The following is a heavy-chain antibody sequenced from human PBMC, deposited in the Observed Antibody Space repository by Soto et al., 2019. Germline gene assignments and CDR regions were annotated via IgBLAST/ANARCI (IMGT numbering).Heavy chain of an antibody. Sequence: QVPLVESGGGVVQPGRSLRLSCAASGFTFSSYGMHWVRQAPGKGLEWVAVISYDGSNKYYADSVKGRFTISRDNSKNTLYLQMNSLRAEDTAVYYCAKQRSITTIKPRIDYWGQGTLVTVSS. CDR3: AKQRSITTIKPRIDY. J-gene: IGHJ4*02. D-gene: IGHD3-22*01. CDR2: ISYDGSNK. V-gene: IGHV3-30*18. CDR1: GFTFSSYG.